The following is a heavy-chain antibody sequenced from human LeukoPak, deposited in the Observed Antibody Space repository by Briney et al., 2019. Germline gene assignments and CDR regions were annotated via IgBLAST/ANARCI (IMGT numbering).Heavy chain of an antibody. Sequence: GGSLRLSCAASGFTFSGYWMTWVRQAPGKGLEWVANIKQDGSEKYYVDSLKGRFTISRDNAKNSLYLQMSSLRADDTAVYYCARDRLLYYYDSGPTGHFQHWGQGTLVTV. V-gene: IGHV3-7*01. CDR2: IKQDGSEK. CDR1: GFTFSGYW. CDR3: ARDRLLYYYDSGPTGHFQH. D-gene: IGHD3-22*01. J-gene: IGHJ1*01.